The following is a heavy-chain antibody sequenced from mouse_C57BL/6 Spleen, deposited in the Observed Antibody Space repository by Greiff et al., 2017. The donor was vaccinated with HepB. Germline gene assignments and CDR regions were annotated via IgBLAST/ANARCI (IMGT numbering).Heavy chain of an antibody. CDR2: IYPGGGYT. CDR3: ARRGDYDPFFDY. J-gene: IGHJ2*01. D-gene: IGHD2-4*01. Sequence: QVHVKQSGAELVRPGTSVKMSCKASGYTFTNYWIGWAKQRPGHGLEWIGDIYPGGGYTNYNEKFKGKATLTADKSSSTAYMQFSSLTSEDSAIYYCARRGDYDPFFDYWGQGTTLTVSS. CDR1: GYTFTNYW. V-gene: IGHV1-63*01.